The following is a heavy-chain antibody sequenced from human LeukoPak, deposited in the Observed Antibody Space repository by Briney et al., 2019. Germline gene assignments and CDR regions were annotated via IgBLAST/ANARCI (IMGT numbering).Heavy chain of an antibody. CDR3: ARDPIWDCSSTSCSLGGGDYYYYMDV. J-gene: IGHJ6*03. Sequence: SSVKVSCKASGGTFSSYAISWVRRAPGQGLEWMGGIIPIFGTANYAQKFQGRVTITTDESTSTAYMELSSLRSEDTAVYYCARDPIWDCSSTSCSLGGGDYYYYMDVWGKGTTVTVSS. CDR1: GGTFSSYA. CDR2: IIPIFGTA. V-gene: IGHV1-69*05. D-gene: IGHD2-2*01.